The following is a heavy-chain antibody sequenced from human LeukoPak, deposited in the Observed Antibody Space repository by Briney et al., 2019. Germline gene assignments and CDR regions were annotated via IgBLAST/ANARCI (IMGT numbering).Heavy chain of an antibody. CDR2: ISGSGGST. CDR3: AKGDTTWELPHDY. D-gene: IGHD1-26*01. Sequence: GGSLRLSCAVSGFTFSSYAMNWVRQAPGKVLEWVSAISGSGGSTYYADSVKGRFTISRDKSKNTLYLQMNSLRAEDTAVYYCAKGDTTWELPHDYWGQGTLVTVSS. J-gene: IGHJ4*02. V-gene: IGHV3-23*01. CDR1: GFTFSSYA.